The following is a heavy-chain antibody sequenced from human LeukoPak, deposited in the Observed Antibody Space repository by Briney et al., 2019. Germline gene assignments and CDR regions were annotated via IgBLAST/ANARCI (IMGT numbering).Heavy chain of an antibody. CDR3: ARKGTGDLDYFDY. D-gene: IGHD7-27*01. CDR2: IYYGGST. V-gene: IGHV4-59*08. J-gene: IGHJ4*02. CDR1: GGSISSYY. Sequence: PSETLSLTCTVSGGSISSYYWSWIRQPPGKGLEWIGYIYYGGSTNYNPSLKSRVTISVDTSKNQFSLKLSSVTAADTAVYYCARKGTGDLDYFDYWGQGTLVTVSS.